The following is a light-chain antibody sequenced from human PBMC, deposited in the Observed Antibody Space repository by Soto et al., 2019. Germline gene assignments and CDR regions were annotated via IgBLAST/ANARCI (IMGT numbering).Light chain of an antibody. J-gene: IGKJ5*01. CDR3: HHYDKSYSNS. V-gene: IGKV3-20*01. CDR1: QSVTSNY. Sequence: EIVLTQSPGTLSFSPGKRATLSCRASQSVTSNYLAWYQQKPGQAPRLPIYGAASRATGIPDRFSGSGSGTDFTLTITRVEPEDFAGYYCHHYDKSYSNSFGQGTRVEIK. CDR2: GAA.